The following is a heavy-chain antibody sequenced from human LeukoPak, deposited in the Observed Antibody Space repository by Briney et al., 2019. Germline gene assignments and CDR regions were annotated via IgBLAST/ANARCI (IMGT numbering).Heavy chain of an antibody. CDR2: ISSSGSTI. J-gene: IGHJ5*02. V-gene: IGHV3-11*01. CDR3: ARPGYSYGYWSGDNWFDP. Sequence: GGSLRLSCAASGFTFSDYYMSWIRQAPGKGLEWVSYISSSGSTIYYADSVKGRFTISRDNAKNSLYLQMNSLRAEDTAVYYCARPGYSYGYWSGDNWFDPWGQGTLVTVSS. CDR1: GFTFSDYY. D-gene: IGHD5-18*01.